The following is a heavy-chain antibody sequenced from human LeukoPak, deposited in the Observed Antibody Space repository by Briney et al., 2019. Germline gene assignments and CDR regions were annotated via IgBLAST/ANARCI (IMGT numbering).Heavy chain of an antibody. D-gene: IGHD4-17*01. Sequence: GSLRLSCAASGFTFSNYAMSWVRQAPGKGLEWVSTISGSGGSTYYADSVKGRFTISRDNSKNTLYVQMNSLRAEDTAVYNCAKDYGDYVGASDIWGQGTMVTVSS. J-gene: IGHJ3*02. CDR2: ISGSGGST. CDR1: GFTFSNYA. V-gene: IGHV3-23*01. CDR3: AKDYGDYVGASDI.